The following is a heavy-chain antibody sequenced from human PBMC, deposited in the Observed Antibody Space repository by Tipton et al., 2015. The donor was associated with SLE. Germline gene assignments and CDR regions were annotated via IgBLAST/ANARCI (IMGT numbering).Heavy chain of an antibody. CDR3: ARLHGYSYGLNWFDP. D-gene: IGHD5-18*01. CDR1: GGSVSGYF. Sequence: TLSLTCTVSGGSVSGYFWSWIRQPPGKGLEWIGSIYYTGTTTYYNSFLKSRVTMSVDTSKNQFSLRLTSVIAADTAVYYCARLHGYSYGLNWFDPWGQGTLISVSS. V-gene: IGHV4-59*02. CDR2: IYYTGTT. J-gene: IGHJ5*02.